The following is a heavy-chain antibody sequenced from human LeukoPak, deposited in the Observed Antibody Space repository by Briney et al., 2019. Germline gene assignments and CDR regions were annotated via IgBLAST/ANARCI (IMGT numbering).Heavy chain of an antibody. D-gene: IGHD6-13*01. CDR1: GGSISSGDYY. V-gene: IGHV4-30-4*01. J-gene: IGHJ5*02. Sequence: SQTLSLTCTVSGGSISSGDYYWSWIRQPPGKGLEWIGYIYYSGSIYYNPSLKSRVTISVDTSKNQFSLKLSSVTAADTAVYYCARETGAAAGWYNWFDPWGQGTLVTVSS. CDR3: ARETGAAAGWYNWFDP. CDR2: IYYSGSI.